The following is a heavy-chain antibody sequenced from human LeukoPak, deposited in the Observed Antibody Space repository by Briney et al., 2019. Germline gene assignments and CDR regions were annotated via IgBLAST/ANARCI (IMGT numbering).Heavy chain of an antibody. Sequence: PGGSLRLSCAASGFTFSSYDMSWVRQAPGKGLEWVANIKQDGSEKYYVDSVKGRFTISRDNAKNSLYLQMNSLRAEDTAVYYCARWHYYDSSGYDGFDYWGQGTLVTVSS. CDR2: IKQDGSEK. D-gene: IGHD3-22*01. V-gene: IGHV3-7*01. CDR1: GFTFSSYD. CDR3: ARWHYYDSSGYDGFDY. J-gene: IGHJ4*02.